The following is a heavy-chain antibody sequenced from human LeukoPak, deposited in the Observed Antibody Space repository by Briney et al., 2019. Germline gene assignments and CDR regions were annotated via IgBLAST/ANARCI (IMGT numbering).Heavy chain of an antibody. J-gene: IGHJ4*02. V-gene: IGHV3-48*03. Sequence: GGSLRLSCAASGFTFSSYEMNWVRQAPGKGLEWVSYISSSGSTIYYADSVKGRFTISRDNAKNSLYLQMNSLRAEDTAVYYGAREDGSLGFDYWGQGTLVTVSS. CDR1: GFTFSSYE. CDR3: AREDGSLGFDY. CDR2: ISSSGSTI. D-gene: IGHD1-26*01.